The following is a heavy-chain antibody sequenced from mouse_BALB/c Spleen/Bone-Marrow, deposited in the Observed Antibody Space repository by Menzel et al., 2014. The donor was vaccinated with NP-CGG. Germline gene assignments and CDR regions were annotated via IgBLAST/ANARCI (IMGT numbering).Heavy chain of an antibody. D-gene: IGHD2-12*01. CDR2: IDPENGDT. J-gene: IGHJ3*01. V-gene: IGHV14-4*02. CDR3: TMYSFPPPWFAV. CDR1: GFNIKDYY. Sequence: EVMLVESGAELVRSGASVKLSCTASGFNIKDYYMHWVKQRPEQGLEWIGWIDPENGDTEYAPKFQGKATMTANTSSNTAYLQLSSLASEDIAVYDSTMYSFPPPWFAVWGEGTLVTVSA.